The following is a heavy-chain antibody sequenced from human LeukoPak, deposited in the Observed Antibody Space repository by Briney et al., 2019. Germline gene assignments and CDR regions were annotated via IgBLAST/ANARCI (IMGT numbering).Heavy chain of an antibody. D-gene: IGHD3-22*01. CDR2: ISSSSSTI. Sequence: GGSLRLSCAASGFTFSNYNMNWVRQAPGKGLQWVSYISSSSSTIYYADSVKGRFTISRDNAKNSLYLQMNSLRAEDTAVYYCASYRDDYYDSSGYSWGQGTLVTVSS. V-gene: IGHV3-48*04. J-gene: IGHJ5*02. CDR1: GFTFSNYN. CDR3: ASYRDDYYDSSGYS.